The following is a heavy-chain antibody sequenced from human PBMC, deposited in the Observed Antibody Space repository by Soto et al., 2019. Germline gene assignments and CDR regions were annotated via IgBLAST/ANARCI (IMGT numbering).Heavy chain of an antibody. V-gene: IGHV1-69*04. D-gene: IGHD5-12*01. CDR1: GDTFSSYT. J-gene: IGHJ4*02. CDR3: ARGGDGYNYDY. CDR2: IIPTLGIA. Sequence: QVQLVQSGAEVKKPGSSVKVSCKASGDTFSSYTITWVRQAPGQGLEWMGRIIPTLGIANYAQKFQGRVTITADKSTTTAYMELSSLRSEDTAVYCCARGGDGYNYDYWGQGTLVTVSS.